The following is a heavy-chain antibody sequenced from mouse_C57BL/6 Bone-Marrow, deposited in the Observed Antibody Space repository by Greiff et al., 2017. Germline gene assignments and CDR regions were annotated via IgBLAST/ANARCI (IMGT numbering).Heavy chain of an antibody. Sequence: QVQLQQSGAELVRPGTSVKVSCKASGYAFTNYLIEWVKQRPGQGLEWIGVINPGSGGTNYNEKFKGKATLTADKSSSTAYMQLSSLTSEDSAVYFCAGGGYYYCSSAGYFYYWGQGTTPTVSS. CDR1: GYAFTNYL. V-gene: IGHV1-54*01. D-gene: IGHD1-1*01. J-gene: IGHJ2*01. CDR3: AGGGYYYCSSAGYFYY. CDR2: INPGSGGT.